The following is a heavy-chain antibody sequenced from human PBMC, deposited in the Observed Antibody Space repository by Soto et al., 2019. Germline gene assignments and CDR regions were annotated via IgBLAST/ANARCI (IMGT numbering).Heavy chain of an antibody. J-gene: IGHJ4*02. Sequence: QVVLVESGGGVVQPGRSLRLSCAASGFVFSDYAMHWIRQAPGKGLEWLTFISFDGEDSYYADSGKGRFAISRDSSKNTLYLQMNSLRLEDTVVYYCARSEHGYNAFDYWGRGTLVTVSS. CDR1: GFVFSDYA. CDR3: ARSEHGYNAFDY. V-gene: IGHV3-30*09. CDR2: ISFDGEDS. D-gene: IGHD5-12*01.